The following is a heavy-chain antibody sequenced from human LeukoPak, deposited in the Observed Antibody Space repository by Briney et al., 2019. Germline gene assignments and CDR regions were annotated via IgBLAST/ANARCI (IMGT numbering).Heavy chain of an antibody. CDR3: AKGSLLTGWYYFDY. D-gene: IGHD6-19*01. CDR2: ISSGSDNI. CDR1: GFTFSSYS. J-gene: IGHJ4*02. Sequence: GSLRLSCAASGFTFSSYSINWVRQAPGKGLEWVSYISSGSDNIQYADSVKGRFTISRDNSKNSLYLQMNSLRTEDTALYYCAKGSLLTGWYYFDYWGQGTLVTVSS. V-gene: IGHV3-48*04.